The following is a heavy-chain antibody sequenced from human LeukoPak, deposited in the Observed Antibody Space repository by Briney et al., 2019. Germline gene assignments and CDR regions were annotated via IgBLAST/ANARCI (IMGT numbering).Heavy chain of an antibody. D-gene: IGHD4-17*01. V-gene: IGHV3-30*18. CDR2: ISYDGSNK. Sequence: AGGSLRLSCAASGFTFSSYGMHWVRQAPGKGLEWVAVISYDGSNKYYADSVKGRFTVSRDNSKNTLYLQMSSLRAEDTAVYYCAKDWHGDFDYWGQGTLVTVSS. CDR3: AKDWHGDFDY. J-gene: IGHJ4*02. CDR1: GFTFSSYG.